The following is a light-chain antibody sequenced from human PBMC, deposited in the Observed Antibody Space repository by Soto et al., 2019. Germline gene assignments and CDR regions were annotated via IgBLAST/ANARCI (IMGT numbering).Light chain of an antibody. CDR3: QQRNVWPPIT. J-gene: IGKJ5*01. V-gene: IGKV3-11*01. Sequence: VLTQSPATLSLSPGERATLSCRASQSIHTSFAWYQQKPGQPPRLVVYDSTLRANGVPDRFGGSRSGTEFTLTIINLEPEDFAVYYCQQRNVWPPITFGQGTRLEIK. CDR1: QSIHTS. CDR2: DST.